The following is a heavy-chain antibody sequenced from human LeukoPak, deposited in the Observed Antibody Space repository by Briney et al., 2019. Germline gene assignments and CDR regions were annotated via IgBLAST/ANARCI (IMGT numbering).Heavy chain of an antibody. CDR2: MNPHSGNT. Sequence: ASVKVSCKASGYTFTNYDINWVRQATGQGLEWMGWMNPHSGNTGYALKFQGRVTITRNTSISTAYMELSSLRSEDTAVYYCARRNYDWFDPWGQGTLVTVSS. J-gene: IGHJ5*02. CDR3: ARRNYDWFDP. CDR1: GYTFTNYD. D-gene: IGHD3-10*01. V-gene: IGHV1-8*01.